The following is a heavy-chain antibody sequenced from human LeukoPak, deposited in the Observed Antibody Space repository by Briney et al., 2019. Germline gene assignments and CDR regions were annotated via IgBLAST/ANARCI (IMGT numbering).Heavy chain of an antibody. V-gene: IGHV4-4*07. D-gene: IGHD6-13*01. CDR1: GYSISSGYY. Sequence: SETLSLTCTVSGYSISSGYYWSWIRQPAGKGLEWIGRIDTSGNTNYKPSLKSRVTMSVDTSKHQFSLKLSSVTAADTAVYYCARVSSSWYQDWYFDLWGRGTLVTVSS. CDR2: IDTSGNT. J-gene: IGHJ2*01. CDR3: ARVSSSWYQDWYFDL.